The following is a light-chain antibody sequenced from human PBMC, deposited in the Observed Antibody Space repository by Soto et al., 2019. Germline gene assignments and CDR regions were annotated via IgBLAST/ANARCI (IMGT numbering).Light chain of an antibody. CDR1: RTDGDGHDY. Sequence: QSVLTQPASVSGSPGQSIAISCIGVRTDGDGHDYVSWYQQHPGQAPQLIIYDVYNRPSGVSDRFSGSKSGNTASLVISGLQAEDEADYFCTPYTASSPFYGFGAGTKVTVL. CDR2: DVY. J-gene: IGLJ1*01. V-gene: IGLV2-14*03. CDR3: TPYTASSPFYG.